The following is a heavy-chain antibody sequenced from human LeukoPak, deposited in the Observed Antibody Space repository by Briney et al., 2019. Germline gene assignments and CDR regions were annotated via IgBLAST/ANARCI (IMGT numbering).Heavy chain of an antibody. Sequence: GGSLRLSCAASGFTFSSYWMHWVRQAPGKRLVWVSRINSDGSSTSYADSVKGRFTISRDNAKNTLYLQMNSLRAEDTAVYYCARSLWFGELRAWGQGTLVTVSS. CDR1: GFTFSSYW. J-gene: IGHJ5*02. V-gene: IGHV3-74*01. D-gene: IGHD3-10*01. CDR3: ARSLWFGELRA. CDR2: INSDGSST.